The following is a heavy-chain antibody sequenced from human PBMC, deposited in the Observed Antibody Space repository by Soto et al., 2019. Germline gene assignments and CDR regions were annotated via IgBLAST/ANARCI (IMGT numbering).Heavy chain of an antibody. CDR3: ARDSRLYYDFWSGYYPHYYYYGMDV. CDR2: IYYSGST. V-gene: IGHV4-39*02. J-gene: IGHJ6*02. D-gene: IGHD3-3*01. Sequence: SETLSLTCTVSGGSISSSSYYWGWIRQPPGKGLEWIGSIYYSGSTYYNPSLKSRVTISVDTSKNQFSLKLSSVTAADTAVYYCARDSRLYYDFWSGYYPHYYYYGMDVWGQGTTVTVS. CDR1: GGSISSSSYY.